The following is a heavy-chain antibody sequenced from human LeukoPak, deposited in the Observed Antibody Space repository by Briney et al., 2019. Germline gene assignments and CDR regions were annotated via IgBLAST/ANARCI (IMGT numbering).Heavy chain of an antibody. CDR3: ARESLHDYYDGTAAFDY. V-gene: IGHV4-61*02. CDR1: RGSISSGNYY. D-gene: IGHD1-26*01. CDR2: IYSNGTS. J-gene: IGHJ4*02. Sequence: SQTLSLTCTVSRGSISSGNYYWSWIRQPAGRGLEWLGRIYSNGTSNYNPSLESRVTISVDRSKNLFSLKLRSVTAADTAVYYCARESLHDYYDGTAAFDYWGQGTLVTVSS.